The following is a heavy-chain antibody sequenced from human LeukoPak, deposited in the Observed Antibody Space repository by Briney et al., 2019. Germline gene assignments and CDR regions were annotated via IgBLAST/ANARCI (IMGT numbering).Heavy chain of an antibody. CDR3: ARLDDSGGNGRDDFDY. CDR2: IIPILGIA. J-gene: IGHJ4*02. V-gene: IGHV1-69*04. D-gene: IGHD4-23*01. CDR1: RGTFSSYA. Sequence: SVKVSCKAPRGTFSSYAISGVRQAPGQGLEWMGRIIPILGIANYAQKFQGRVTITADKSTSTAYMELSSLRSEDTAVYYCARLDDSGGNGRDDFDYWGQGTLVTVSS.